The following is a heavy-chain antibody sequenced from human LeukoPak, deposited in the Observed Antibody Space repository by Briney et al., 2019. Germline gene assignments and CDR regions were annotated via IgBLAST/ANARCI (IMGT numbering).Heavy chain of an antibody. D-gene: IGHD6-13*01. CDR3: ASRPPPSSAWLPLDY. J-gene: IGHJ4*02. CDR1: GFTFSTYS. CDR2: ISSSSSTI. Sequence: GGSLRLSCAASGFTFSTYSMNWVRQAPGKGLDWLSYISSSSSTIYYTDSVKGRSTISRDNAQNSLYLQMNSLRAEDTAVYYCASRPPPSSAWLPLDYWGQGTLVTVSS. V-gene: IGHV3-48*01.